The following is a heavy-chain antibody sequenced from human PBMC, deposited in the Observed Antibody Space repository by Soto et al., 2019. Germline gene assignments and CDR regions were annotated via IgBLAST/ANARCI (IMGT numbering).Heavy chain of an antibody. Sequence: GGSLRLSCAASGFTFSSYSMNWVRQAPGKGLEWVSYISSSSSTIYYADSVKGRFTISRDNAKNSLYLQMNSLRDEDTAVYYCARGLRNLPYYYYGMDVWGQGTTVTVSS. D-gene: IGHD4-4*01. CDR1: GFTFSSYS. V-gene: IGHV3-48*02. CDR2: ISSSSSTI. J-gene: IGHJ6*02. CDR3: ARGLRNLPYYYYGMDV.